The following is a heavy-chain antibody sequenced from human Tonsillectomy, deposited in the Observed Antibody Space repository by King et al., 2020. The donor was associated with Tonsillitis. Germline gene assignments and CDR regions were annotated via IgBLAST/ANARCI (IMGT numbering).Heavy chain of an antibody. J-gene: IGHJ4*03. CDR3: ARGFMAFGGYDRGLYFDS. CDR2: IHYNGNT. V-gene: IGHV4-31*03. CDR1: GGSISSDVYF. D-gene: IGHD5-12*01. Sequence: QLQESGPGLVKPSQTLSLTCSVSGGSISSDVYFWNWIRQHPGKGLEWIGYIHYNGNTYYNPSLKSRITTSVDTSKNQFSLKLSSVTAADTAVYHCARGFMAFGGYDRGLYFDSGGKGTWSPSPQ.